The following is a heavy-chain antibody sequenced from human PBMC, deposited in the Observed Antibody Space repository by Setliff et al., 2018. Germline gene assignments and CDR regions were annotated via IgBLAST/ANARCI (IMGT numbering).Heavy chain of an antibody. J-gene: IGHJ6*03. CDR2: INTNTGNP. CDR3: ARGVYEYSYGYRGHYYYYMDV. Sequence: ASVKVSCKASGYTFRSYGINWVRQAPGQGLEWMGWINTNTGNPTYVQGFTGRFVFSLDTSVSTAYLQISSLKAEDTAVYYCARGVYEYSYGYRGHYYYYMDVWGKGATVTVSS. V-gene: IGHV7-4-1*02. D-gene: IGHD3-16*01. CDR1: GYTFRSYG.